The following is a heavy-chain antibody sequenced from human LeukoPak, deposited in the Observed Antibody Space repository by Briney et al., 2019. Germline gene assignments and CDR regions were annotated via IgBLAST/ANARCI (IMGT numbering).Heavy chain of an antibody. V-gene: IGHV3-23*01. CDR3: AKAPLSYDSSGPFDY. D-gene: IGHD3-22*01. CDR2: ISGNGVST. CDR1: GFTFSSYA. J-gene: IGHJ4*02. Sequence: GGSLRLSCAASGFTFSSYAMSWVRQAPGKGLEWVSAISGNGVSTYYADSVKGRFTISRDNSKNTLNLQMNSLRAEDTAVYYCAKAPLSYDSSGPFDYWGQGTLVTVSS.